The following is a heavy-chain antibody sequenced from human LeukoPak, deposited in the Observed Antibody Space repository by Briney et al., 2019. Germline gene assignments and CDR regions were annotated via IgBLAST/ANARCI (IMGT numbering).Heavy chain of an antibody. V-gene: IGHV1-18*01. CDR1: GYTFTSYG. CDR3: ARDGRYFDWSEVAYMDV. Sequence: ASVKVSCKASGYTFTSYGISWVRQAPGQGLEWMGWISAYNGNANYAQKLQGRVTMTTDTSTSTAYMELSRLRSDDTAVYYCARDGRYFDWSEVAYMDVWGKGTTVTISS. D-gene: IGHD3-9*01. CDR2: ISAYNGNA. J-gene: IGHJ6*03.